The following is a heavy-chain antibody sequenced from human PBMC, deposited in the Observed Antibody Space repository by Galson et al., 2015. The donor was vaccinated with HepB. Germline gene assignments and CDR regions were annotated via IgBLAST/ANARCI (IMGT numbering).Heavy chain of an antibody. V-gene: IGHV4-4*02. D-gene: IGHD3-10*01. J-gene: IGHJ4*02. CDR1: GGSFTTNW. CDR2: TSHGGNT. CDR3: ARAKEGRGYFDY. Sequence: ETLSLTCTFSGGSFTTNWWSWVRQSPGKGLEWIGETSHGGNTYFHPSLTGRADIFLDVSKSQFSLKLTSVTAADTAVYYCARAKEGRGYFDYWGQGTLDTVSS.